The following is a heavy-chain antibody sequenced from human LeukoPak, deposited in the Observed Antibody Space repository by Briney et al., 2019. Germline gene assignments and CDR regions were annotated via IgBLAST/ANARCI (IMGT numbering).Heavy chain of an antibody. CDR2: IYSGGST. J-gene: IGHJ6*03. CDR3: ARGRYGYSSSWYGNYYYYYYMDV. Sequence: GGSLRLSCAASGFTVSSNYMSWVRQAPGKGLEWVSVIYSGGSTYYADSVKGRFTISRDNSKNSLYLQMNSLRAEDTAVYYCARGRYGYSSSWYGNYYYYYYMDVWGKGTTATVSS. D-gene: IGHD6-13*01. CDR1: GFTVSSNY. V-gene: IGHV3-66*01.